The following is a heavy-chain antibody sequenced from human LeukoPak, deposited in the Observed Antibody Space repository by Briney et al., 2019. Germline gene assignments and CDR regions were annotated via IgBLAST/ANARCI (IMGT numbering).Heavy chain of an antibody. Sequence: SETLSLTCTLSGGSISNYYWSWVRQPPGKGLEWIGYIYYTGSTNYNSALKSRVTMSVDTSKNQFSLKLTSVTAADTAVYYCVRGGHWFDPWGQGTLVSVSS. CDR2: IYYTGST. D-gene: IGHD3-16*01. J-gene: IGHJ5*02. V-gene: IGHV4-59*01. CDR3: VRGGHWFDP. CDR1: GGSISNYY.